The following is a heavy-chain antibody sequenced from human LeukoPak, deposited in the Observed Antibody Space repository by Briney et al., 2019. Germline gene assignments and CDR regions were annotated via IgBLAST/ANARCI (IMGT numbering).Heavy chain of an antibody. D-gene: IGHD3-3*01. Sequence: GESLKISCKGSGYSINNYWIGWVRQMPGKGLEWMGIIYPADSDIRYSPSFQGQVTISADKSISTAYLQWSSLKASDTAMYYCARHRYDFWSGYSLEFDYWGQGTLVTVSS. CDR2: IYPADSDI. CDR1: GYSINNYW. J-gene: IGHJ4*02. CDR3: ARHRYDFWSGYSLEFDY. V-gene: IGHV5-51*01.